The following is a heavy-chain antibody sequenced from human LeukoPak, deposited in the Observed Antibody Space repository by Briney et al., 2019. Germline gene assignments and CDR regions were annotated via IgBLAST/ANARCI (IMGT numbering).Heavy chain of an antibody. J-gene: IGHJ5*02. CDR3: ARTTIAAPGAWFDP. V-gene: IGHV4-4*07. CDR1: GGSISSYY. Sequence: PSETLSLTCTVSGGSISSYYWSWIRQPAGKGLEWIGRMYTSGSTNHNPSLKSRVTMSVDTSKNQFSLRVNSVTAADTAVYYCARTTIAAPGAWFDPWGQGTLVTVSS. CDR2: MYTSGST. D-gene: IGHD6-13*01.